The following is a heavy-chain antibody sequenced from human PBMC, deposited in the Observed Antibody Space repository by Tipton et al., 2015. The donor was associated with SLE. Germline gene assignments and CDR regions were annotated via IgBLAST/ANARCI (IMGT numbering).Heavy chain of an antibody. CDR3: ARELSGSYAEYLQH. CDR2: INPYSGST. Sequence: QLVQSGAEVKKPGASVKISCKASGYTFNDYYIHWVRQAPGQGLEWMGWINPYSGSTDYAQKFRGTLTVTRDTSISTSYMEMSSLTSDDTAVYYCARELSGSYAEYLQHWGQGSLVTVSS. CDR1: GYTFNDYY. D-gene: IGHD1-26*01. J-gene: IGHJ1*01. V-gene: IGHV1-2*02.